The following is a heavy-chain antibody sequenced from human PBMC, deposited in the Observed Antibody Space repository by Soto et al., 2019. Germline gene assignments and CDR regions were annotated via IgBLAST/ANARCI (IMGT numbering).Heavy chain of an antibody. V-gene: IGHV3-23*01. D-gene: IGHD2-15*01. CDR1: GFTFNNYA. J-gene: IGHJ4*02. CDR3: ARGYVGSWSHFDS. CDR2: ISDSATTT. Sequence: EDQLLESGGGSAQPGGSLRLSSVASGFTFNNYAMNWVRQAPGKGLEWVSSISDSATTTYYADSVKGRFTISRDNSKNTLHLQMNSLRAEDTAVYFCARGYVGSWSHFDSWGQGTLVTVSS.